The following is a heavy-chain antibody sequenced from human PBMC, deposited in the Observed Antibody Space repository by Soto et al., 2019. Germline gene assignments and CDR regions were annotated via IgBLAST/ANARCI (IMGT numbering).Heavy chain of an antibody. CDR2: IWYDGSIK. D-gene: IGHD6-6*01. CDR1: GFIFSGYG. CDR3: ARDPRTARASAMDV. J-gene: IGHJ6*02. Sequence: GWSLRLSCEASGFIFSGYGMHWVRQAPGKGLEWVAVIWYDGSIKYYVDSVKVRFTISRDNSKNTLYLQMTSLRAEDTAVYYCARDPRTARASAMDVWGQGTTVTVSS. V-gene: IGHV3-33*01.